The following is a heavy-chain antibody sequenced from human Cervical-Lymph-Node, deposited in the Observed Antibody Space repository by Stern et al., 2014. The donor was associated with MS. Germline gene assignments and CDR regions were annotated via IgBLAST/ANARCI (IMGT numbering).Heavy chain of an antibody. V-gene: IGHV1-24*01. D-gene: IGHD3-16*02. CDR1: GKTLIEVS. Sequence: QVQLVQSGAEVKKPGASVKVSCKVSGKTLIEVSMQWVRQAPGKGLEWMGGFDPEEGGTIYAPKFQGRVTMTEDTSTETAYLQLSRLTSEDTAIYYCATDKRRLTSGELSPYIDYWGQGALVTVSS. CDR3: ATDKRRLTSGELSPYIDY. J-gene: IGHJ4*02. CDR2: FDPEEGGT.